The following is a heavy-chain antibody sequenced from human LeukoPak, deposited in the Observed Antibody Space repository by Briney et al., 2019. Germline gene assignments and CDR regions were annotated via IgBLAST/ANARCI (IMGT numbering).Heavy chain of an antibody. J-gene: IGHJ4*02. Sequence: GGSLRLSCTVSGFTFSSAWMHWVRQAPGKGLEWVANIRQDGSEKYYVDSVKGRFTISRDNAKNSLYLQMNSLRAEDTAVYYCARVRVVTRYFDYWGQGTLVTVSS. D-gene: IGHD4-23*01. CDR1: GFTFSSAW. CDR3: ARVRVVTRYFDY. CDR2: IRQDGSEK. V-gene: IGHV3-7*01.